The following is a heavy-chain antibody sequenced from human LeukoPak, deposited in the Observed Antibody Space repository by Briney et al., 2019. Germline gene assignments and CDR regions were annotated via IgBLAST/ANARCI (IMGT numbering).Heavy chain of an antibody. V-gene: IGHV4-59*01. J-gene: IGHJ4*02. CDR3: AREGPKYFDY. CDR1: GGSINSYY. Sequence: SETPSLTCTVSGGSINSYYWSWIRQPPGKGLEWIGYIYYSGSTNYNPSLKSRVTISVDTSKNQFSLKLSSVTAADTAVYYCAREGPKYFDYWGQGTLVTVSS. CDR2: IYYSGST.